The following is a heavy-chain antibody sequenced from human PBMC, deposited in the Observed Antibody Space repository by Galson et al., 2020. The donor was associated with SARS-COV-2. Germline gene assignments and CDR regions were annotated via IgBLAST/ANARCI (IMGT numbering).Heavy chain of an antibody. CDR1: GFTFRTYW. J-gene: IGHJ6*02. CDR3: ARVAAV. V-gene: IGHV3-74*01. Sequence: GGSLRLSCAASGFTFRTYWMHWVRQAPGKGLVWVSRINYDGSSTDYADSVKGRFTISRDNAKNTLYLQMNSLRAEDTAVYYCARVAAVWGQGTTGTVSS. CDR2: INYDGSST. D-gene: IGHD6-25*01.